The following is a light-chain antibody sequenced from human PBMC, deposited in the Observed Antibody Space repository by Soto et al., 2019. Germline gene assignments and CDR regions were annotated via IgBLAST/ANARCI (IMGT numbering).Light chain of an antibody. Sequence: QSVLTQPPSVSGAPGKRVTISCTGSSSNIGAGYDVHWYQRLPGTAPKLLIYGNSNRPSGVPDRFSGSKSGTSASLAITGLQAEDEADYYCQSYDSSLSGPRVFGTGTKVTVL. CDR3: QSYDSSLSGPRV. CDR1: SSNIGAGYD. J-gene: IGLJ1*01. V-gene: IGLV1-40*01. CDR2: GNS.